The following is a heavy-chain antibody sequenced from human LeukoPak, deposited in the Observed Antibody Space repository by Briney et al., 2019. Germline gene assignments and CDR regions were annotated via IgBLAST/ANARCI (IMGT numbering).Heavy chain of an antibody. V-gene: IGHV1-2*02. Sequence: ASVKVSCKASGYTFTGYYMHWVRQAPGQGLEWMGWINPNSGGTNYAQKFQGRVTMTRDTSISTAYMELSRLRSDDTAVYYCALSLGYCSSTSCSEDAFDIWGQGTMVTVSS. D-gene: IGHD2-2*01. J-gene: IGHJ3*02. CDR2: INPNSGGT. CDR1: GYTFTGYY. CDR3: ALSLGYCSSTSCSEDAFDI.